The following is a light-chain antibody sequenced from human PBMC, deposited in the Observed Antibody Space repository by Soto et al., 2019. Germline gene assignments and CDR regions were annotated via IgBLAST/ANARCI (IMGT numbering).Light chain of an antibody. CDR3: QQYNSYWT. CDR1: QSISSW. J-gene: IGKJ1*01. V-gene: IGKV1-5*01. CDR2: DAS. Sequence: DIQMTQSPSTLSVSVGDRVTITCRASQSISSWLAWYQQKPGKAPKLLIYDASSLESGVPSRFSGRGSGTEFTLTISSLQPDDFATYYCQQYNSYWTFGQGTKV.